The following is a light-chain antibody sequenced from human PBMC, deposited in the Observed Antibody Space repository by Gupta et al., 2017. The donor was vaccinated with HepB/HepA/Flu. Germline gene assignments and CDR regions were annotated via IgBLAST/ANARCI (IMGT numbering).Light chain of an antibody. CDR3: MQGAQTLFA. Sequence: EIVMTLSPLSLPVTPGEPASISCTSIQNLLHSNGNTYLHWYLQKPGQSPRRLIYLVSHRASGVPDRFSGSGSGTDFTLKISRVEAEDVGVYFCMQGAQTLFAFGHGTKVDIK. CDR2: LVS. J-gene: IGKJ3*01. CDR1: QNLLHSNGNTY. V-gene: IGKV2-28*01.